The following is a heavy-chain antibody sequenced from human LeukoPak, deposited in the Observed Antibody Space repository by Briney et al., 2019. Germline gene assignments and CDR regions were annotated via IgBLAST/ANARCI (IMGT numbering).Heavy chain of an antibody. CDR3: ARRAGAYSHPYDY. J-gene: IGHJ4*02. Sequence: GGSLRLSCAASGFTLSSYEMNWVRQAPGKGLEWVSYISSSGSTIYYADSVKGRFTISRDNSKNTLYLQMNSLRAEDTAVYYCARRAGAYSHPYDYWGQGTLVTVSS. CDR1: GFTLSSYE. CDR2: ISSSGSTI. D-gene: IGHD4/OR15-4a*01. V-gene: IGHV3-48*03.